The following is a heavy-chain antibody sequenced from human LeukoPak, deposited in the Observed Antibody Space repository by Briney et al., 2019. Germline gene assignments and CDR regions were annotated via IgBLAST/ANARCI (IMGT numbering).Heavy chain of an antibody. V-gene: IGHV3-33*05. Sequence: SCKVSGYTLTELSMHWVRQAPGKGLEWVAVISYDGSNKYYADSVKGRFTISRDNAKNSLYLQMNSLRAEDTAVYYCARDASGYYYDSSGYFDYWGQGTLVNVSS. CDR1: GYTLTELS. D-gene: IGHD3-22*01. CDR2: ISYDGSNK. CDR3: ARDASGYYYDSSGYFDY. J-gene: IGHJ4*02.